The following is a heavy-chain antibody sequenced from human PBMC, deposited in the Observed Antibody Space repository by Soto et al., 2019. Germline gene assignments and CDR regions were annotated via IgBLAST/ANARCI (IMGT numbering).Heavy chain of an antibody. Sequence: ASVKVSCKTSGYTFNTYGINWGRQAPGQGLELMGCISAYDGKKRYAEKLQGRVTMTTDTSTSTAYMELRSLRSDDTAIYYCARDPHEFWTSYRFDPWGQGTPVTVSS. CDR1: GYTFNTYG. J-gene: IGHJ5*02. V-gene: IGHV1-18*01. CDR3: ARDPHEFWTSYRFDP. CDR2: ISAYDGKK. D-gene: IGHD3-3*01.